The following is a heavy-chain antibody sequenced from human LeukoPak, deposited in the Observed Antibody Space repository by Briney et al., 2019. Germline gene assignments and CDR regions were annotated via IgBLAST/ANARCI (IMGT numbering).Heavy chain of an antibody. CDR2: IRYDGSNK. J-gene: IGHJ6*02. Sequence: GGSLRLSCAASGFTFSSYGMHWVRQAPGKGLEWVAFIRYDGSNKYYADSVKGRFTISRDNSKNTLYLQMNSLRAEDAAVYYCAKGGTGYYYGMDVWGQGTTVTVSS. D-gene: IGHD1-26*01. CDR1: GFTFSSYG. V-gene: IGHV3-30*02. CDR3: AKGGTGYYYGMDV.